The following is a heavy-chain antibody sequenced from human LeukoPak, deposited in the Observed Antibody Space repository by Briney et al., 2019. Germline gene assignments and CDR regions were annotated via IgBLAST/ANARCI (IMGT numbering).Heavy chain of an antibody. Sequence: AGGSLRLSCAASGFTFSSYAMSWVRQAPGKGLEWVSAISGSGGSTYYADSVKGRFTISRDNSKNTLYLQMNSLRAEDTAVYYCAKGKSYGGNSGTEYFQYWGQGTLVTVSS. V-gene: IGHV3-23*01. CDR1: GFTFSSYA. J-gene: IGHJ1*01. CDR2: ISGSGGST. CDR3: AKGKSYGGNSGTEYFQY. D-gene: IGHD4-23*01.